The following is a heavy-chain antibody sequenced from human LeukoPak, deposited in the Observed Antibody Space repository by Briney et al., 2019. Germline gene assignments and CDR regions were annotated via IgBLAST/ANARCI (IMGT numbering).Heavy chain of an antibody. J-gene: IGHJ3*02. CDR3: ARAHSGSYLGDAFDI. Sequence: GGSLRLSCAASGFTFSSYSMNWVRQAPGKGLEWLSYISSSSTTIYYADSVKGRFTISRDNAKNSLFLQMNSLRDEDTAVYYCARAHSGSYLGDAFDIWGQGTMVTVSS. CDR2: ISSSSTTI. V-gene: IGHV3-48*02. D-gene: IGHD1-26*01. CDR1: GFTFSSYS.